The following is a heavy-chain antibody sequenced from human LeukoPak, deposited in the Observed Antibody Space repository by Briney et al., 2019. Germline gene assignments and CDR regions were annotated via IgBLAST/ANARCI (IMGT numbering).Heavy chain of an antibody. CDR1: GYTFTGYY. Sequence: ASVKVSCKASGYTFTGYYVHWVRQAPGQGLEWMGWINPNSGGTNYAQKFQGRVTMTRDTSISTAYMELSRLRSDDTAVYYCARDLSSITMVRGVIRFDYWGQGTLVTVSS. CDR2: INPNSGGT. V-gene: IGHV1-2*02. CDR3: ARDLSSITMVRGVIRFDY. J-gene: IGHJ4*02. D-gene: IGHD3-10*01.